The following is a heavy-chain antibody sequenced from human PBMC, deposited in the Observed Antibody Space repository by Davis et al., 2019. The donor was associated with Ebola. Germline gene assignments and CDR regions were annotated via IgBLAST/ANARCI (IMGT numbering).Heavy chain of an antibody. Sequence: SETLSLTCGVYGGAFSGYYWTWIRQSPGKGLEWIGEIYHSGSTNYNPSLKSRVTISVDKSKNQFSLKLSSVTAADTAVYYCARGEDFWSGDSLGYWGQGTLVTVSS. V-gene: IGHV4-34*01. CDR1: GGAFSGYY. CDR3: ARGEDFWSGDSLGY. CDR2: IYHSGST. D-gene: IGHD3-3*01. J-gene: IGHJ4*02.